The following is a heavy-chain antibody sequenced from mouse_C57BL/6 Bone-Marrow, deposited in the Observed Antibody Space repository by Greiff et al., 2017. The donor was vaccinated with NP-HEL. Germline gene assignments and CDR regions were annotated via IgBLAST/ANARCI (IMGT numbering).Heavy chain of an antibody. J-gene: IGHJ1*03. CDR2: ISYDGST. V-gene: IGHV3-6*01. CDR3: ARDDEYWYFDV. D-gene: IGHD2-3*01. Sequence: EVKLMESGPGLVKPSQSLSLTCSVTGYSITSGYYWNWIRQFPGNKLEWMGYISYDGSTNYNPSLKNRISITRDTSKNQFFLKLNSVTTGDTATYYCARDDEYWYFDVWGTGTTVTVSS. CDR1: GYSITSGYY.